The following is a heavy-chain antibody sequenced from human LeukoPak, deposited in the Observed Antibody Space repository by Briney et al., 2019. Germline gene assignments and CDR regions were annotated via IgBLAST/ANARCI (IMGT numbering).Heavy chain of an antibody. V-gene: IGHV3-30-3*01. CDR2: ISYDGSNK. CDR3: ARWSNYDSSGYYGY. D-gene: IGHD3-22*01. CDR1: GFTFSSYA. J-gene: IGHJ4*02. Sequence: PGRSLRLSCAASGFTFSSYAMHWVRQAPGKGLEWVAVISYDGSNKYYADSVKGRFTISRDNSKNTLYLQMNSLRAEDTAVYYCARWSNYDSSGYYGYWGQGTLVTVSS.